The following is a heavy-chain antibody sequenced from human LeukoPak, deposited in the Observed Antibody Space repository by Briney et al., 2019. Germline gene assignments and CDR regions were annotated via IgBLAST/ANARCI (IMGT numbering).Heavy chain of an antibody. CDR3: AYFSEAGYSSSWYFVAAPHAFDI. Sequence: SETLSLTCTVSGGSISSYYWSWIRQPAGKGLEWIGRIYTSGSTNYNPSLKSRVTISVDTSKNQFSLKLSSVTAADTAVYYCAYFSEAGYSSSWYFVAAPHAFDIWGQGTMVTVSS. J-gene: IGHJ3*02. CDR2: IYTSGST. CDR1: GGSISSYY. D-gene: IGHD6-13*01. V-gene: IGHV4-4*07.